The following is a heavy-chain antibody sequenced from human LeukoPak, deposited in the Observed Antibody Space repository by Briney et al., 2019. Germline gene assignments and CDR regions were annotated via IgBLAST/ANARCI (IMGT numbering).Heavy chain of an antibody. V-gene: IGHV3-30-3*02. Sequence: PGKSLRLSCAGSGFTFSTYAVHWVRQAPGKGLEWVAVISNDGSNKYYADSVKGRFTISRDNSKNTMYLQMNSLRAEDTAVYYCAKKERSGIVDYWGQGTLVTVSS. D-gene: IGHD6-19*01. CDR3: AKKERSGIVDY. CDR2: ISNDGSNK. CDR1: GFTFSTYA. J-gene: IGHJ4*02.